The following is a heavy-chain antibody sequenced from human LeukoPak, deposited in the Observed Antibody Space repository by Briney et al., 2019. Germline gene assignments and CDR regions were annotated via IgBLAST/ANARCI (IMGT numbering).Heavy chain of an antibody. CDR2: ISGSGGST. J-gene: IGHJ4*02. CDR3: AKDKDYDSSGYYDY. V-gene: IGHV3-23*01. Sequence: GGSLRLSCAASGLTFSSYAMSWVRQAPGKGLEWVSAISGSGGSTYYADSVKGRFTISRDNSKNTLYLQMNSLRAEDTAVYYCAKDKDYDSSGYYDYWGQGTLVTVSS. D-gene: IGHD3-22*01. CDR1: GLTFSSYA.